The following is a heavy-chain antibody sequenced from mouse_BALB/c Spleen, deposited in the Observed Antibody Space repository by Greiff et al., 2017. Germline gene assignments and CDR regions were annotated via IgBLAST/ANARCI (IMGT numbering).Heavy chain of an antibody. CDR1: GYTFTDYN. CDR2: INPNNGGT. V-gene: IGHV1-18*01. D-gene: IGHD2-10*01. Sequence: VQLKQSGPELVKPGASVKIPCKASGYTFTDYNMDWVKQSHGKSLEWIGDINPNNGGTIYNQKFKGKATLTVDKSSSTAYMELRSLTSEDTAVYYCATYYGNRALFAYWGQGTLVTVSA. CDR3: ATYYGNRALFAY. J-gene: IGHJ3*01.